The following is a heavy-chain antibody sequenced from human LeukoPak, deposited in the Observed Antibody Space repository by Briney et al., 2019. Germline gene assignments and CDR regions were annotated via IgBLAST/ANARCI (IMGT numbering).Heavy chain of an antibody. Sequence: ASVTVSCKASGYTFINYGISWVRQARGQGLEWMGWTSGDNVNTYYAQKFLGRVIMTTDISTTTAYMELRSLRPDDTAVYYCVRDWEWKAARNLFDPWGQGTRVTVSS. CDR1: GYTFINYG. CDR3: VRDWEWKAARNLFDP. D-gene: IGHD6-6*01. J-gene: IGHJ5*02. V-gene: IGHV1-18*01. CDR2: TSGDNVNT.